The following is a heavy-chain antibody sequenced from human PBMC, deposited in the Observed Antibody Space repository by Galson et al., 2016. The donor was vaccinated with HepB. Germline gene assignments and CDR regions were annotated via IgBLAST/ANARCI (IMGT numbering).Heavy chain of an antibody. D-gene: IGHD3-22*01. J-gene: IGHJ4*02. CDR2: ISSRGITT. CDR1: GFTFSLNA. V-gene: IGHV3-23*01. CDR3: AKDFGSTGYYQVFES. Sequence: SLRLSCAASGFTFSLNALTWVRQAPGKGLEWVSAISSRGITTFYSDSVKGRFTVSRDNSKNTLFLQMDSLRAEDTAIYYGAKDFGSTGYYQVFESWGQGTLVAVSS.